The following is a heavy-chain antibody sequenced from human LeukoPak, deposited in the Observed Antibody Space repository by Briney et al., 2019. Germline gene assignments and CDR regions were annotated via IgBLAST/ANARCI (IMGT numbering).Heavy chain of an antibody. CDR3: ARNGANLHSFDY. D-gene: IGHD4/OR15-4a*01. Sequence: PSETLSLTCTVSGGSISSGDYYWSWLRQLPGKGLEWIGYIYYSGSTFYNPSLKSRVTISVDTSKNQFSLKLTSLTAADTAVYYCARNGANLHSFDYWGQGTLVTVSS. CDR1: GGSISSGDYY. CDR2: IYYSGST. V-gene: IGHV4-31*03. J-gene: IGHJ4*02.